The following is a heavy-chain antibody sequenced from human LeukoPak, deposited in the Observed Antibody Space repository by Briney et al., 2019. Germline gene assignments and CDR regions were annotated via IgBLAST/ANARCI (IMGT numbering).Heavy chain of an antibody. CDR1: GGSISSGAYY. V-gene: IGHV4-31*03. CDR3: ARRGPYSGSPSPY. Sequence: SETLSLTCTVSGGSISSGAYYWIWIRQHPGKGLEWIGYIYYSGTTYYNPSLKSRVTISVDTSKNQFSLKLSSVTAADTAMYYCARRGPYSGSPSPYWGQGTLVTVSS. CDR2: IYYSGTT. D-gene: IGHD1-26*01. J-gene: IGHJ4*02.